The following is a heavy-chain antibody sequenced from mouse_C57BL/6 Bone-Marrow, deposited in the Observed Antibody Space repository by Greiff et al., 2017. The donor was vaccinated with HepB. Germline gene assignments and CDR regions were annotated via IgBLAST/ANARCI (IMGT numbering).Heavy chain of an antibody. V-gene: IGHV1-69*02. Sequence: QVQLQQSGPELVKPGASVKLSCKASGYTFTGYWMHWVKQRPGQGLEWIGEIDPSNGYTNYNQKFKGKTTLTVDKSSSTAYMLLSSLTSEDSAVYYCAGQDTTVVEGAIAYWGQGTSGTVSS. D-gene: IGHD1-1*01. CDR3: AGQDTTVVEGAIAY. CDR1: GYTFTGYW. CDR2: IDPSNGYT. J-gene: IGHJ4*01.